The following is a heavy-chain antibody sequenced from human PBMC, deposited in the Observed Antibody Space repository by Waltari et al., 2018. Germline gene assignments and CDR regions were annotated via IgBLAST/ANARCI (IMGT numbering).Heavy chain of an antibody. CDR2: MNPNSGNT. Sequence: QVQLVQSGAEVKKPGASVKVSCKASGSTFTSYDINWVRKATGPGLEWMGWMNPNSGNTGYAQKFQGRVTMTRNTSISTAYMELSSLRSEDTAVYYCARGSYCSGGSCYYYYGMDVWGQGTTVTVSS. D-gene: IGHD2-15*01. V-gene: IGHV1-8*01. J-gene: IGHJ6*02. CDR3: ARGSYCSGGSCYYYYGMDV. CDR1: GSTFTSYD.